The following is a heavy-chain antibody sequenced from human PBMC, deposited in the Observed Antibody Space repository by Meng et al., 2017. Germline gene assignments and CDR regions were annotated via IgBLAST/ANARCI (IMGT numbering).Heavy chain of an antibody. V-gene: IGHV4-4*02. Sequence: GSLRLSCNVSGVSISSSNWWSWVRHPPGKGLEWIGEIYHTGSTNYNPSLKSRVSLSVDKSKNQFSLKLSSVTAADTAVYYCARDVQSIWGYLGPKTYYYYGMDVWGQGTTVTVSS. J-gene: IGHJ6*02. CDR2: IYHTGST. D-gene: IGHD3-16*01. CDR3: ARDVQSIWGYLGPKTYYYYGMDV. CDR1: GVSISSSNW.